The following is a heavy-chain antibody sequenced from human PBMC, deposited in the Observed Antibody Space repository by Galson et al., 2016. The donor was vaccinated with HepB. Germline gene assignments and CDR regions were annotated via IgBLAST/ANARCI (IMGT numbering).Heavy chain of an antibody. D-gene: IGHD3-16*01. CDR1: GYKFTSQW. V-gene: IGHV5-51*01. Sequence: QSGAEVKKPGDSLKISCKGSGYKFTSQWIDWVRQMPGKGLEWMGNIHPADSDSRYSPSFQGQVIFSADKSTNTVHLQWRSLKASDTAIYYCARGTVMGFNWFDPWGQGTLVTVSS. CDR2: IHPADSDS. CDR3: ARGTVMGFNWFDP. J-gene: IGHJ5*02.